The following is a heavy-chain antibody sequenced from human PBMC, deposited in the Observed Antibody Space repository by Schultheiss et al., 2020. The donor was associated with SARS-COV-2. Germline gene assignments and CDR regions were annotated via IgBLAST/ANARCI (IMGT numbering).Heavy chain of an antibody. CDR2: ISSSGSTI. D-gene: IGHD6-6*01. Sequence: GGSLRLSCAASGFTFSSYEMNWVRQAPGKGLEWVSYISSSGSTIYYADSVKGRFTISRDNAKNSLYLQMNSLRAEDTAVYYCARSESIAALPVDYWGQGTLVTVSS. CDR1: GFTFSSYE. V-gene: IGHV3-48*03. CDR3: ARSESIAALPVDY. J-gene: IGHJ4*02.